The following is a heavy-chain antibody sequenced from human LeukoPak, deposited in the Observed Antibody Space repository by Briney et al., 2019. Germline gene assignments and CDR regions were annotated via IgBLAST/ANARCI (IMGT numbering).Heavy chain of an antibody. CDR1: GGSISSYY. V-gene: IGHV4-4*07. Sequence: SETLSLTCTVSGGSISSYYWSWIRQPAGKGLEWIGRIYTSGSTNYNPSLKSRVTISVDTSKNQFSLKLSSVTAADTAVYYCARGLVGATLGAFDIWGQGTMVTVSS. D-gene: IGHD1-26*01. CDR2: IYTSGST. J-gene: IGHJ3*02. CDR3: ARGLVGATLGAFDI.